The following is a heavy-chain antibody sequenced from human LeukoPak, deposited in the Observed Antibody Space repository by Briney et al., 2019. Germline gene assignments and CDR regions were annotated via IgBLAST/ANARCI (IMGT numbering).Heavy chain of an antibody. V-gene: IGHV3-30*01. CDR1: GFTLSSYA. J-gene: IGHJ6*03. Sequence: GGSLRLSCAASGFTLSSYAMSWVRQAPGKGLEWVAVISYDGSNKYYADSVKGRFTISRDNSKNTLYLQMNSLRAEDRAVYYCAREGARGIAAAGTRTDYMDVWGKGTTVTVSS. D-gene: IGHD6-13*01. CDR2: ISYDGSNK. CDR3: AREGARGIAAAGTRTDYMDV.